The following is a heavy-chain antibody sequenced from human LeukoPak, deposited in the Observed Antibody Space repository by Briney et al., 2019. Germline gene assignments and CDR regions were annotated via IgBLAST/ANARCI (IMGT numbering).Heavy chain of an antibody. Sequence: ASVKVSCKASGYTFTSYYMHWVRQAPGQGLEWMGIINPSGGSTSYAQKFQGRVTMTRDMSTSTVYMELSRLRSEDTAVYYCARDSNPGGYGSGSYLTYWGQGTLVTVSS. CDR2: INPSGGST. V-gene: IGHV1-46*01. D-gene: IGHD3-10*01. CDR1: GYTFTSYY. CDR3: ARDSNPGGYGSGSYLTY. J-gene: IGHJ4*02.